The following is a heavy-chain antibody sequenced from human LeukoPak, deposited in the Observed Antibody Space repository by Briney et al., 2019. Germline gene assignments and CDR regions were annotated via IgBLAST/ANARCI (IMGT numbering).Heavy chain of an antibody. CDR1: GGSISSYY. V-gene: IGHV4-34*01. Sequence: SETLSLTCTVSGGSISSYYWSWIREPPGKGLEWIGEINHSETTNYNPSLKSRVTISVDKSKNQFSLKVSSVTAADTAVYYCTYSGSNYPDYWGQGTLVTVSS. CDR2: INHSETT. D-gene: IGHD1-26*01. CDR3: TYSGSNYPDY. J-gene: IGHJ4*02.